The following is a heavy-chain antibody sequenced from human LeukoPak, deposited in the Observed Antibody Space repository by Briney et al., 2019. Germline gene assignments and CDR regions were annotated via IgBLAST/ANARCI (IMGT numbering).Heavy chain of an antibody. D-gene: IGHD3-9*01. J-gene: IGHJ4*02. V-gene: IGHV4-31*03. CDR3: ARDPGQYYDILTGYYTPYYFDY. CDR1: GGSISSGGYY. CDR2: ICYSGST. Sequence: SETLSLTCTVSGGSISSGGYYWSWIRQHPGKGLEWIVYICYSGSTYYNPSLKSRVTISAGTSKNQFSLKLSSVTAADTAVYYCARDPGQYYDILTGYYTPYYFDYWGQGTLVTVSS.